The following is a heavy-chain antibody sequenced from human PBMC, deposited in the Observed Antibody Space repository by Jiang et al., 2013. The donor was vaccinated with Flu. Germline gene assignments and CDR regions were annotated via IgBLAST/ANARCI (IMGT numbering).Heavy chain of an antibody. J-gene: IGHJ1*01. CDR3: ARLTCPSTTSCYDFQH. CDR2: MYPGGSDI. D-gene: IGHD2-2*01. V-gene: IGHV5-51*01. CDR1: GYSFTSYW. Sequence: SLRISCKGSGYSFTSYWIGWVRQMPGKGLEWMGIMYPGGSDIRYSPSFQGHVTISADKSISTAYLQWSSLKASDSAMYYCARLTCPSTTSCYDFQHWGQGTLVTVSS.